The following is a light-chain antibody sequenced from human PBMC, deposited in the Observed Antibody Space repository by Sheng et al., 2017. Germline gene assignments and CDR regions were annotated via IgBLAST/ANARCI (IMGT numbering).Light chain of an antibody. CDR3: LSRDSSDDLLV. CDR1: SLRKYY. J-gene: IGLJ1*01. CDR2: GKN. Sequence: SSELTQDPAVSVALGQTVTITCQGESLRKYYASWYQQKPGQAPIFVIYGKNNRPSGIPDRFSGSSSGNTVSLTITGTQAEDEADYYCLSRDSSDDLLVFGTGTKVTVL. V-gene: IGLV3-19*01.